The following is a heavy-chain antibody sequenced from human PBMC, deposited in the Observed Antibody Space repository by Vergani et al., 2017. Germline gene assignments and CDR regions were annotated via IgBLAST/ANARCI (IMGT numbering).Heavy chain of an antibody. D-gene: IGHD3-10*01. J-gene: IGHJ5*02. V-gene: IGHV5-51*01. CDR1: GYNFIDYF. CDR3: SLGAGYNSGTYDP. CDR2: IHPGYSDA. Sequence: EVKLVQSGAEVKKPGEALKISCKTSGYNFIDYFIAWVRQKPGKGLEWMGAIHPGYSDARYNPSFEGHVAISADRSTTTVSLQWTSLQSSDTGTYFCSLGAGYNSGTYDPRGQGTLVTVSS.